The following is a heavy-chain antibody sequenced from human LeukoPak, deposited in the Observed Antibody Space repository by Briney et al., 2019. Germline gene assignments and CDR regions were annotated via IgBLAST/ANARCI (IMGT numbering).Heavy chain of an antibody. Sequence: GGSLRLSCAASGFTFSSYAMHWVRQAPGKGLEWVAVISYDGSNKYYADSVKGRFTISRDNSKNTLYLQMNSLRAEDTAVYYCARDGPDSSSWYWVSPAYYFDYWGQGTLVTVSS. CDR2: ISYDGSNK. V-gene: IGHV3-30*04. D-gene: IGHD6-13*01. CDR3: ARDGPDSSSWYWVSPAYYFDY. CDR1: GFTFSSYA. J-gene: IGHJ4*02.